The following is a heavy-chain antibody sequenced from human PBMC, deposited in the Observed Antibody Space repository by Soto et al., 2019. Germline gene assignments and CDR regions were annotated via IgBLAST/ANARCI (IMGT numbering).Heavy chain of an antibody. CDR3: AKGSITLIRGVIDY. Sequence: EVQLLESGGGLVQPGGSLSLSCAASGFTFSSYAMSWVRQAPGKGLEWVSGISGSGGSTYYADSVKGRFTISMDNSKNTLYLHLNILRAEDTAVYYCAKGSITLIRGVIDYWGQGTLVTVSS. D-gene: IGHD3-10*01. CDR1: GFTFSSYA. V-gene: IGHV3-23*01. CDR2: ISGSGGST. J-gene: IGHJ4*02.